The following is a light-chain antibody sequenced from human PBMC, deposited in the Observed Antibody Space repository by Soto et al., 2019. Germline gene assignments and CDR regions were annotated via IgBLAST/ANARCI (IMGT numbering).Light chain of an antibody. CDR3: NSYGSTSTRYV. CDR2: EVS. J-gene: IGLJ1*01. Sequence: QSALTHPASVSGSPGQSITISCPGTSSDVGGYNYVSWYQQHPGKAPKLMIYEVSNRPSGVSNRFSGSKSGNTASLTISGLQAEDEADYFCNSYGSTSTRYVFGTGTKLTVL. V-gene: IGLV2-14*01. CDR1: SSDVGGYNY.